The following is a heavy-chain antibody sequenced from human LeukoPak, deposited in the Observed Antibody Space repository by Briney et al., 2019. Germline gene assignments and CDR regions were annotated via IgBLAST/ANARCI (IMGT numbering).Heavy chain of an antibody. CDR3: ARDRGGIAAAGTFAY. CDR2: ISSSSSYI. V-gene: IGHV3-21*01. D-gene: IGHD6-13*01. Sequence: PGGSLRLSCAASGFTFSSYSMNWVRQAPGKGLEGVSSISSSSSYIYYADSVKGRFTVSRDNAKNTLYLQMNSLRAEDTAVYHCARDRGGIAAAGTFAYWGQGTLVTVSS. J-gene: IGHJ4*02. CDR1: GFTFSSYS.